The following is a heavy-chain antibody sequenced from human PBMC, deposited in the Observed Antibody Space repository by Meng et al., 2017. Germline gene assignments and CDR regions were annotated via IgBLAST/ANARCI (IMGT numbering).Heavy chain of an antibody. CDR2: ISGGGTTT. CDR1: GFTFSSYA. CDR3: AEGLVPPCRGANCYHFDS. J-gene: IGHJ4*01. Sequence: GESLKISCVSSGFTFSSYAMNWVRQAPGKGLEWVSGISGGGTTTYYADSMTGRFTISRDNSKNTLYLQVNSLRVEDTAISCCAEGLVPPCRGANCYHFDSWGRGTLVTVSS. V-gene: IGHV3-23*01. D-gene: IGHD2-15*01.